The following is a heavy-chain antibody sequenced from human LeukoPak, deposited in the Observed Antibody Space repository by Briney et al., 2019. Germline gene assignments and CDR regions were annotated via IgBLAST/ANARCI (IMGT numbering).Heavy chain of an antibody. CDR3: ARVTSLLDPVSTMVRGEGPYYFDY. CDR1: GGSISSYY. D-gene: IGHD3-10*01. V-gene: IGHV4-34*01. CDR2: INHSGST. Sequence: PSETLSLTCTVSGGSISSYYWSWIRQPPGKGLEWIGEINHSGSTNYNPSLKSRVTISVDTSKNQFSLKLSSVTAADTAVYYCARVTSLLDPVSTMVRGEGPYYFDYWGQGTLVTVSS. J-gene: IGHJ4*02.